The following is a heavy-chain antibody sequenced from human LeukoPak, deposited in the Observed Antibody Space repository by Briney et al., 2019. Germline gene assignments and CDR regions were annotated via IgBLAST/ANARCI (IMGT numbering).Heavy chain of an antibody. V-gene: IGHV1-69*06. CDR1: GGTFSSYA. D-gene: IGHD3-10*01. Sequence: ASVKVSCKASGGTFSSYAISWVRQAPGQGLEWMGGIIPIFGTANYAQKFQGRVTITADKSTSTAYMELSSLRSEDTAVYYCARSSDYYGSGSYCFVYWGQGTLVTVSS. J-gene: IGHJ4*02. CDR3: ARSSDYYGSGSYCFVY. CDR2: IIPIFGTA.